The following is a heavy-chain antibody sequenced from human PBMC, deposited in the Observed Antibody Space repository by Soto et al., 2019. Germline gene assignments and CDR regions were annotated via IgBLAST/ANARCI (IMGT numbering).Heavy chain of an antibody. CDR2: INPYSGGA. Sequence: ASVKVSCKASGYTFTDYFIHWVRQAPGQGLEWIGWINPYSGGADLSQKFQGRVTMTRDTSISTAYMEVSSLRSDDTAVYYCAPWARNGDYFDYWGQGTLVTVSS. J-gene: IGHJ4*02. V-gene: IGHV1-2*02. CDR3: APWARNGDYFDY. CDR1: GYTFTDYF. D-gene: IGHD1-26*01.